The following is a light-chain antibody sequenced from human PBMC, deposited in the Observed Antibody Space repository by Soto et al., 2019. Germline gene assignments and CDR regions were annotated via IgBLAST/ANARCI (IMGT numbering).Light chain of an antibody. CDR1: QSISSW. J-gene: IGKJ3*01. V-gene: IGKV1-5*03. Sequence: DIQMTQSPCTLSASVGDRVTITCRASQSISSWLAWYQQKPGKAPKLLIYRASSLESGVPSRFSGSGSGTEFTLTISSLQPDDFSTYYCQQYNSYLLAFGPGTTVDIK. CDR3: QQYNSYLLA. CDR2: RAS.